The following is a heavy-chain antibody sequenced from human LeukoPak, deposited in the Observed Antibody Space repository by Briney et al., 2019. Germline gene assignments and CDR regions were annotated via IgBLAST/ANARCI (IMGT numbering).Heavy chain of an antibody. Sequence: AGGSLRLSCAASGFTFSSYAMSWVRQAPGKGLEWVSAISGTGGNTFYTDSVTGRFTISRDNSKNTLYVQMNSLRAEDTAVYYCAKTGGYYDTSDLYRPDVFDIWGQGTVVTVSS. J-gene: IGHJ3*02. CDR3: AKTGGYYDTSDLYRPDVFDI. CDR1: GFTFSSYA. D-gene: IGHD3-22*01. V-gene: IGHV3-23*01. CDR2: ISGTGGNT.